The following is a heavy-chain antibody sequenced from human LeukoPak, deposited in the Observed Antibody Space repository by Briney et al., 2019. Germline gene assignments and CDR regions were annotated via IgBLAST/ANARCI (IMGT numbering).Heavy chain of an antibody. D-gene: IGHD3-3*01. Sequence: ASVNVSCKASGYTFSSSDINWVRQATGQGLEWMGWMNPNSGHTGYAQKFQGRITFTRNTSISTAYMELSSLRPEDTAVYFCARGVDYALWSDSSYQFYYMDVWGKGATVTVSS. CDR1: GYTFSSSD. J-gene: IGHJ6*03. V-gene: IGHV1-8*03. CDR3: ARGVDYALWSDSSYQFYYMDV. CDR2: MNPNSGHT.